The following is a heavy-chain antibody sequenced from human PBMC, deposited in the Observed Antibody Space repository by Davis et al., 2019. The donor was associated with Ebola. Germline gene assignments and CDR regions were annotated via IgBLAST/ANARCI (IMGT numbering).Heavy chain of an antibody. V-gene: IGHV5-51*01. CDR3: ARHGGAANIVVVPAAYYGMDV. J-gene: IGHJ6*02. CDR2: IYPGDSDT. D-gene: IGHD2-2*01. CDR1: GYSFTSYW. Sequence: KVSCKGSGYSFTSYWIGWVRQMPGKGLEWMGIIYPGDSDTRYSPSFQGQVTIPADKSISTAYLQWSSLKASDTAMYYCARHGGAANIVVVPAAYYGMDVWGQGTTVTVSS.